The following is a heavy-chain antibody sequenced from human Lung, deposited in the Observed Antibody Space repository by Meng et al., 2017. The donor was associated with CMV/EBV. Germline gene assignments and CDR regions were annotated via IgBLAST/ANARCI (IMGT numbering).Heavy chain of an antibody. CDR2: IKSHIDGGTT. Sequence: GGSLRLSCAASGFTFPNAWMSWIRQAPGKGLEWIGHIKSHIDGGTTDYAAPVKGRFTISRDDSKNTLYLQMNSLKTDDTAVYYCGTDHWGQGTLVTVSS. CDR1: GFTFPNAW. CDR3: GTDH. V-gene: IGHV3-15*01. J-gene: IGHJ1*01.